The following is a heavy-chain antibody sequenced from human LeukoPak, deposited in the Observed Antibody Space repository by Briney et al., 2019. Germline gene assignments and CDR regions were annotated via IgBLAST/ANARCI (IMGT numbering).Heavy chain of an antibody. CDR3: ARGGYSSGWSRSAFDV. D-gene: IGHD6-19*01. CDR2: IRYDGSNK. V-gene: IGHV3-30*02. CDR1: GFTFSSYG. Sequence: GGSLRLSCAASGFTFSSYGMHWVRQAPGKGLEWVAFIRYDGSNKYYADSVKGRFTISRDNAKNSLYLQMNSLRDEDTAMYYCARGGYSSGWSRSAFDVWGQGTMVTVSS. J-gene: IGHJ3*01.